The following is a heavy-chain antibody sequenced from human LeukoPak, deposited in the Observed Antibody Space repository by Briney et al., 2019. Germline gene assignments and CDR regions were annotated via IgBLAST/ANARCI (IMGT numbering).Heavy chain of an antibody. CDR1: GGTFSSYA. CDR3: ARVPLSGAHSTKNWFDP. CDR2: IIPIFGTA. D-gene: IGHD7-27*01. Sequence: SVKVSCKASGGTFSSYAISWVRQAPGQGLEWMGGIIPIFGTANYAQKFQGRVTITTDESTSTAHMELSSLRSEDTAVYYCARVPLSGAHSTKNWFDPWGQGTLVTVSS. J-gene: IGHJ5*02. V-gene: IGHV1-69*05.